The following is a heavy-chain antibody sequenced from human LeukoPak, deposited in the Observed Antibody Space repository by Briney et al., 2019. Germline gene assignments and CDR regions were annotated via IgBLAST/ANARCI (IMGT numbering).Heavy chain of an antibody. CDR2: IYSGGST. CDR3: ARDFGTLRLGVY. Sequence: XMSXVXQAXXXXLEWVSVIYSGGSTYYADSVKGRFTISRDNSKNTLYLQMNSLRAEDTAVYYCARDFGTLRLGVYWGQGTLVTVSS. CDR1: X. D-gene: IGHD3-16*01. V-gene: IGHV3-53*01. J-gene: IGHJ4*02.